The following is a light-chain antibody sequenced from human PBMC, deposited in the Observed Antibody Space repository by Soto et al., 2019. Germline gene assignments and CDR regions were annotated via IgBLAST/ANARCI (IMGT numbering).Light chain of an antibody. V-gene: IGKV1-27*01. Sequence: DIQMTQSPSSLSAAVGDRVTITCRASQGIDTYLAWYQQKPGKVPTLLIYAASTLQSWVPSRFSGSVSGTDFTLTISSLQPEDVATYYCQKYTRAPFTFGPGTKVDIK. CDR1: QGIDTY. CDR2: AAS. CDR3: QKYTRAPFT. J-gene: IGKJ3*01.